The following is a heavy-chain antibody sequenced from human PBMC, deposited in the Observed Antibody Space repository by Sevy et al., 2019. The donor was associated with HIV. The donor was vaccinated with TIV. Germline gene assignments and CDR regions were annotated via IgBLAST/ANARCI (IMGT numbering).Heavy chain of an antibody. CDR1: GFTFSSYA. D-gene: IGHD3-22*01. CDR2: ISYDGSNK. J-gene: IGHJ4*02. Sequence: GGSLRLSCAASGFTFSSYAMHWVRQAPGKGLEWVAVISYDGSNKYYADSVKGRFTISRDNSKNTLYLQMNSLRAEDTAVYYCSGNYDSSGYDYRSLDYWGQGTLGTVFS. V-gene: IGHV3-30*04. CDR3: SGNYDSSGYDYRSLDY.